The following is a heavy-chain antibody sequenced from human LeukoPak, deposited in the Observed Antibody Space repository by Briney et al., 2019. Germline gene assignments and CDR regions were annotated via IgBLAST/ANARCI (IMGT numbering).Heavy chain of an antibody. D-gene: IGHD1-26*01. Sequence: QAGGSLRLSCAASGFTVSSNYMSWVRQAPGKGLEWVSVIYSGGSTYYADSVKGRFTISRDNSKNTLYLQMNSLRAEDTAVYYCARDRGATWIDYWGQGTLVTVSS. CDR3: ARDRGATWIDY. J-gene: IGHJ4*02. CDR2: IYSGGST. V-gene: IGHV3-53*01. CDR1: GFTVSSNY.